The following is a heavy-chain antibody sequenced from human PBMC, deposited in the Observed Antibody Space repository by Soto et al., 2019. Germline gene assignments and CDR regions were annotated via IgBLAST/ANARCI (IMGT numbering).Heavy chain of an antibody. D-gene: IGHD1-1*01. V-gene: IGHV1-18*01. CDR2: ISPYNGRT. CDR1: GYSFTSYG. J-gene: IGHJ6*02. Sequence: ASVKVSCKASGYSFTSYGIAWVRQVPGQGPEWMGWISPYNGRTNYAQSVQGRVVMTTDISTNIVYLELRSLRSDDTAMYYCGRCRTDSYAMDVWGQGTTVTVSS. CDR3: GRCRTDSYAMDV.